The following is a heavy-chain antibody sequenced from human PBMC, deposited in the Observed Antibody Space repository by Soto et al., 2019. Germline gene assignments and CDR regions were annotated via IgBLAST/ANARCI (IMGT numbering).Heavy chain of an antibody. J-gene: IGHJ5*02. CDR1: GVPISSYDW. Sequence: QVHLEESGPGLVRPSGTLSLTCNVSGVPISSYDWWTWVRQTPGKGMEWIGEIYHNRRTNYNPSLKSGVSLSVDTSKNQCSLNLKSLTAADTAVYYCARGPLIGRTRRNWFDPWGQGTQVPVSS. CDR2: IYHNRRT. CDR3: ARGPLIGRTRRNWFDP. D-gene: IGHD1-1*01. V-gene: IGHV4-4*02.